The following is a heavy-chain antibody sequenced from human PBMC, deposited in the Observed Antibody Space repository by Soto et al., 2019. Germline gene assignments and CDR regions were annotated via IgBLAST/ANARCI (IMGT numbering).Heavy chain of an antibody. CDR3: ARELNTDPTAYYSFAY. V-gene: IGHV1-18*01. D-gene: IGHD3-9*01. J-gene: IGHJ4*02. Sequence: SVKVSCKASGYTFTAYGLAWPRQAPVQRPEWLGWVGTANANTNYAEKFQGRVTMTSDRSTTTTYMELRSLRSDDTAVYYCARELNTDPTAYYSFAYWGQGTLVTVSS. CDR1: GYTFTAYG. CDR2: VGTANANT.